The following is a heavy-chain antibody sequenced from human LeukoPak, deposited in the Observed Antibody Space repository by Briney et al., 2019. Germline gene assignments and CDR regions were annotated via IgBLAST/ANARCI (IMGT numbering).Heavy chain of an antibody. J-gene: IGHJ5*02. CDR3: ARDGLLMARGVRNGFDP. CDR1: GGTFSSYA. CDR2: IIPTFGTA. Sequence: GASVKVSCKASGGTFSSYAISWVRQAPGQGLEWMGGIIPTFGTANYAQKFQGRVTITADESTSTAYMELSSLRSEDTAVYYCARDGLLMARGVRNGFDPWGQGTLVTVSS. V-gene: IGHV1-69*13. D-gene: IGHD3-10*01.